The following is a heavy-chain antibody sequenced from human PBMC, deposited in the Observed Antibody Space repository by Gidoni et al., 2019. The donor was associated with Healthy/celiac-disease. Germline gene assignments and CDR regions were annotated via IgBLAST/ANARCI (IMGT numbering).Heavy chain of an antibody. D-gene: IGHD5-12*01. CDR3: ATRWLQLPPGAFDI. CDR1: GGSISSSSYY. V-gene: IGHV4-39*01. CDR2: IYYSGST. J-gene: IGHJ3*02. Sequence: QLQLQESGPGLVKPSATLSLTCPVSGGSISSSSYYLGWIRQPPGKGLEWIGSIYYSGSTYYNPSLKSRVTISVDTSKNQFSLKLSSVTAADTAVYYCATRWLQLPPGAFDIWGQGTMVTVSS.